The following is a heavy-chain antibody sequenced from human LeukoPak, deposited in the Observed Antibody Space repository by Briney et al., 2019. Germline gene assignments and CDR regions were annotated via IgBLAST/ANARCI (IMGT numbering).Heavy chain of an antibody. J-gene: IGHJ4*02. D-gene: IGHD3-22*01. CDR2: INPSGGST. Sequence: ASVKVSCKASGYTFTSYYMHWVRQAPGQGLEWMGIINPSGGSTSYAQKFQGRVTMTRDTSTSTVYMELSSLRSEDTAVYCCARDNPLHYYDSSGYHYWGQGTLVTVSS. CDR1: GYTFTSYY. CDR3: ARDNPLHYYDSSGYHY. V-gene: IGHV1-46*01.